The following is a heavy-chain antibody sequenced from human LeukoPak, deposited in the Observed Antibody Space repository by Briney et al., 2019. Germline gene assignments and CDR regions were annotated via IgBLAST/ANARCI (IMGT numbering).Heavy chain of an antibody. CDR2: INPNSGGT. V-gene: IGHV1-2*02. Sequence: GASVKVSCKASGYTFTGYYMHWVRQAPGQGLEWMGWINPNSGGTNYAQKFQGRVTMTRDTSISTAYIELSRLRSDDTAVYYCARGYCSSTSCYAIEFDYWGQGTLVTVSS. CDR3: ARGYCSSTSCYAIEFDY. J-gene: IGHJ4*02. D-gene: IGHD2-2*01. CDR1: GYTFTGYY.